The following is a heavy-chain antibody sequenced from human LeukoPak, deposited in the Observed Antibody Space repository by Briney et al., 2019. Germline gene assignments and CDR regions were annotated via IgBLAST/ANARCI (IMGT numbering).Heavy chain of an antibody. V-gene: IGHV3-23*01. CDR1: GFTFSSYA. D-gene: IGHD3-9*01. CDR2: ISSSGGST. J-gene: IGHJ6*02. CDR3: AKDLTGDPYYYGMDV. Sequence: AGGSLRLSCAASGFTFSSYAMSWVRQAPGKGLEWVSAISSSGGSTYYADSVKGRFTISRDNSKNTLYLQMNSLRAEDTAVYYCAKDLTGDPYYYGMDVWGQGTTVAVSS.